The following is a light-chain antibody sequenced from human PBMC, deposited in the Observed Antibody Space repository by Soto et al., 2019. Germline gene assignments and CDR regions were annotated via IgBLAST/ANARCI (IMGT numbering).Light chain of an antibody. J-gene: IGKJ1*01. CDR1: QSVSSN. V-gene: IGKV3-15*01. CDR3: QQHNNWPSWT. CDR2: GAS. Sequence: EIVLTQSPGTLSLSPGERATLSCRASQSVSSNLAWYQQKPGQAPRLLIYGASTRATGIPARFSGSGSGTEFTLTISSLQSEDFAVYYCQQHNNWPSWTFGQGTKVDIK.